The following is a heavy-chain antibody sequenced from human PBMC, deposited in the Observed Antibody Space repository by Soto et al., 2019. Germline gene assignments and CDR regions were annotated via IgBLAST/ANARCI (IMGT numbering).Heavy chain of an antibody. J-gene: IGHJ4*02. V-gene: IGHV3-23*01. CDR1: GFTFSNYP. Sequence: EVQVSESGGGLVQPGGSLRLSCATSGFTFSNYPMNWVRQAPGKGLEWVSGIIAGGDRTYYADSVKGRFTIFRDTSNNSLSLPMMSMRVKDTAVYYCAGRVWGQGTLVTVSS. CDR2: IIAGGDRT. CDR3: AGRV.